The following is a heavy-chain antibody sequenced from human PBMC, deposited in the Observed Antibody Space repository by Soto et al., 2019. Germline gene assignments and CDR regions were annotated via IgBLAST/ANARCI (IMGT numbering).Heavy chain of an antibody. CDR1: GGSISSYY. Sequence: SETLSLTCTVSGGSISSYYWSWIRQPPGKGLEWIGYIYYSGSTNYNPSLKSRVTISVDTSKNQFSLKLSSVTAADTAMYYCERHGVGDILTGQHDYWGQGTLVTVSS. V-gene: IGHV4-59*08. D-gene: IGHD3-9*01. CDR2: IYYSGST. J-gene: IGHJ4*02. CDR3: ERHGVGDILTGQHDY.